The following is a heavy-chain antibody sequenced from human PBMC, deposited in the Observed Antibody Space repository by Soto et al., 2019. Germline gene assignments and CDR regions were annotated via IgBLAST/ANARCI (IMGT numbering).Heavy chain of an antibody. CDR1: GGSISSYY. V-gene: IGHV4-4*07. D-gene: IGHD1-26*01. CDR3: ALLGSGSYYVFDY. Sequence: SETLSLTCTVAGGSISSYYGSWIRQPAGKGLEWIGRIYTSGSTNYNPSLKSRVTMSVDTSKNQFSLKLSSVTAADTAVYYCALLGSGSYYVFDYWGQGTLVTVS. J-gene: IGHJ4*02. CDR2: IYTSGST.